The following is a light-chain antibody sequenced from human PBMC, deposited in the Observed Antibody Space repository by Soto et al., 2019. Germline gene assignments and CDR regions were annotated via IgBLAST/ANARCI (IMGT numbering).Light chain of an antibody. CDR1: SNDFGDYKY. CDR3: SSNAGNKRI. CDR2: DVS. J-gene: IGLJ2*01. Sequence: QSALTQPPSASGSPGQSVTISCTGSSNDFGDYKYVSWYQQHPGKAPKLMIFDVSKRPSGVPDRFSASKSGNTPSLTVSGLQAEDEAEYYCSSNAGNKRIFGGGTKLAGL. V-gene: IGLV2-8*01.